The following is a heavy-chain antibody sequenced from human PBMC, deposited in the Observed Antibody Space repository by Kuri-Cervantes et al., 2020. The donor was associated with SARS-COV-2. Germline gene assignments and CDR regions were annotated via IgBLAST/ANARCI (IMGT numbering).Heavy chain of an antibody. D-gene: IGHD6-19*01. J-gene: IGHJ4*02. CDR3: AKQYSSGWWGDY. Sequence: GESLKISCTASGFIFSDYYMTWIRQAPGKGLEWVSAISGSGGSTYYADSVKGRFTISRDNSKNTLYLQMNSLRAEDTAVYYCAKQYSSGWWGDYWGQGTLVTVSS. CDR1: GFIFSDYY. CDR2: ISGSGGST. V-gene: IGHV3-23*01.